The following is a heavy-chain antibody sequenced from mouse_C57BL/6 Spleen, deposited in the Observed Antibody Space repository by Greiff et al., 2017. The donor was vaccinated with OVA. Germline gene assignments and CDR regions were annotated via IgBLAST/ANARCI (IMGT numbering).Heavy chain of an antibody. J-gene: IGHJ2*01. CDR1: GYTFTSYW. D-gene: IGHD1-1*01. CDR2: INPSSGYT. V-gene: IGHV1-7*01. CDR3: ALYGSENYVDY. Sequence: VQLQESGAELAKPGASVKLSCKASGYTFTSYWMHWVKQRPGQGLEWLGYINPSSGYTKYNQKFKDKTTVTADKSAITAYMHLSSLTYEDSADYYCALYGSENYVDYWGQGTTLTVSS.